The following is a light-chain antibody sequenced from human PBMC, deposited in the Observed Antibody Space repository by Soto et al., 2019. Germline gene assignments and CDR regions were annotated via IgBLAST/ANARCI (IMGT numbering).Light chain of an antibody. V-gene: IGKV3-15*01. J-gene: IGKJ1*01. CDR2: HAS. Sequence: EIVMTQSPATLSVSPGERATLSCRASQSVSNKLAWYQQKPGQAPRLLIYHASIRATGIPARFSGSGSGTEFTLTISSLQSEDFAIYYCQHYNNWPPGTFGQGTKVETK. CDR1: QSVSNK. CDR3: QHYNNWPPGT.